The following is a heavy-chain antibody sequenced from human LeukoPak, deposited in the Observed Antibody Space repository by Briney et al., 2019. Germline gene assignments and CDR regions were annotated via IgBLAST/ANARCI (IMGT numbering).Heavy chain of an antibody. D-gene: IGHD6-13*01. CDR2: ISGSGGST. CDR3: AKDSSGYSSSWPNWFDP. V-gene: IGHV3-23*01. J-gene: IGHJ5*02. CDR1: GFTFSSYA. Sequence: PGGSLRLSCAASGFTFSSYAMSWVRQAPGKGLEWVSAISGSGGSTYYADSVKGRFTISRDNSKNTLYLQMNSLRAEDTAVYYCAKDSSGYSSSWPNWFDPWGQGTPVTVSS.